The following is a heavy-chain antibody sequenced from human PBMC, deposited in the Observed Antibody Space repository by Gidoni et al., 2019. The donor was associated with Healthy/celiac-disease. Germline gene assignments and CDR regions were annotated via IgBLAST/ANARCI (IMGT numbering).Heavy chain of an antibody. CDR3: AKAFWSAEGPFDY. J-gene: IGHJ4*02. CDR2: ISGSGGST. Sequence: EVQLLESGGGLVQPGGSLRPSCAASGFTFSSYAMSWVRQAPGKGLEWVSAISGSGGSTYYADSVKGRFTISRDNSKNTLYLQMNSLRAEDTAVYYWAKAFWSAEGPFDYWGQGTLVTVSS. CDR1: GFTFSSYA. V-gene: IGHV3-23*01. D-gene: IGHD3-3*01.